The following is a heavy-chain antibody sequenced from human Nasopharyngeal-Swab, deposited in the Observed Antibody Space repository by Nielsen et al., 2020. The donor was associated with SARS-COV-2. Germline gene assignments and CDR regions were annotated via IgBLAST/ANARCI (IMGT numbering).Heavy chain of an antibody. CDR1: GFTFSSYA. V-gene: IGHV3-23*01. D-gene: IGHD4-17*01. Sequence: EGSLRLSCAASGFTFSSYAMSWVRQAPGKGLEWVSAISGSGGSTYYADSVKGRFTISRDNSKNTLYLQMNSLRAEDTAVYYCAKAYDYGDYALDYWGQGTLVTVSS. J-gene: IGHJ4*02. CDR2: ISGSGGST. CDR3: AKAYDYGDYALDY.